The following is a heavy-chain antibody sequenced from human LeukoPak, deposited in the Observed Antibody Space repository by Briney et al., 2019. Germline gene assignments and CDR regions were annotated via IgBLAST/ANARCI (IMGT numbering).Heavy chain of an antibody. J-gene: IGHJ5*02. D-gene: IGHD2-2*01. Sequence: GGSLRLSCAASGFTFNSHWMHWVRQAPGKGLVWVSRIDSHGTSTIDADSVKGRFTISRDNSKNTLHLQMNSLRGEDTAVYYCAKGYCSSTSCYPIDPWGQGTLVTVSS. V-gene: IGHV3-74*01. CDR2: IDSHGTST. CDR3: AKGYCSSTSCYPIDP. CDR1: GFTFNSHW.